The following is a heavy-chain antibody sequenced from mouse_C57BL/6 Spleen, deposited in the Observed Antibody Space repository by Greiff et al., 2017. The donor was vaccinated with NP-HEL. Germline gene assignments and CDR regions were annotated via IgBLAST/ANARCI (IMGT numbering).Heavy chain of an antibody. V-gene: IGHV14-3*01. D-gene: IGHD1-1*01. CDR3: ARDYGSSYFALYAMDY. CDR2: IDPANGNT. CDR1: GFNIKNTY. J-gene: IGHJ4*01. Sequence: VQLQQSVAELVRPGASVKLSCTASGFNIKNTYMHWVKQRPEQGLEWIGRIDPANGNTKYAPKFQGKATITADTSSNTAYLQLSSLTSEDTAIYYCARDYGSSYFALYAMDYWGQGTSVTVSS.